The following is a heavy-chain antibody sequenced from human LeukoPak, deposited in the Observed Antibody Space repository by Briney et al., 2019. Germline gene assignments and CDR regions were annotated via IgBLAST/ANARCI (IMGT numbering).Heavy chain of an antibody. CDR2: ISGSATHT. Sequence: GGSLRLSCAASGFTFSDYYMSWIRQAPGQGLEWLSYISGSATHTTYADSVRGRFTISRDNAENSLFLQMNSLRDEDTAVYYCARVGSTAAAGTTDYWGQGTLVTVSS. V-gene: IGHV3-11*06. CDR3: ARVGSTAAAGTTDY. J-gene: IGHJ4*02. CDR1: GFTFSDYY. D-gene: IGHD6-13*01.